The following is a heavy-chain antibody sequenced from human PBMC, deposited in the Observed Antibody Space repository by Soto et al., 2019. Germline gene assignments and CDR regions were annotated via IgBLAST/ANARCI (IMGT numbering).Heavy chain of an antibody. V-gene: IGHV4-31*03. CDR3: ARDGDSPFVFPH. CDR1: GGSISSGGYY. CDR2: IYYSGST. J-gene: IGHJ1*01. D-gene: IGHD4-17*01. Sequence: QVQLQESGPGLVKPSQTLSLTCTVSGGSISSGGYYWSWIRQHPGKGLEWIGYIYYSGSTYYNPSLTSRVTISVDTSKNQFSLKLSSVTAADTAVYYCARDGDSPFVFPHWGQGTLVTVSS.